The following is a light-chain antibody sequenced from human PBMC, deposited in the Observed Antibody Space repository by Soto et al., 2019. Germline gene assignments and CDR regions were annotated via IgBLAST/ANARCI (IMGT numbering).Light chain of an antibody. CDR3: MQALQTPWT. CDR2: LGS. V-gene: IGKV2-28*01. J-gene: IGKJ1*01. Sequence: DLVMTQSPLSLPVTPGEPASISCRSSQSLLHSNGYIYLNWYLQKPGQSPQLLIYLGSNRASGVPDRFSGGGSGTDFTLKISRVETEDVGVYYCMQALQTPWTFGLGTKVDIK. CDR1: QSLLHSNGYIY.